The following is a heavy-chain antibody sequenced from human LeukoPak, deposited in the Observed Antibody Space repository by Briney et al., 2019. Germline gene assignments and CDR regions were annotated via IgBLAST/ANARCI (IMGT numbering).Heavy chain of an antibody. CDR1: GFTFSSYS. J-gene: IGHJ4*02. Sequence: GGSLRLSCAASGFTFSSYSMNWVRQAPGKGLEWVSYISGSDNTIYYADSVKGRFTVSRDNARNSLYLQMNSLRDEDTAVYYCARVHRGYSFGRLDYWGQGTLVTVSS. CDR2: ISGSDNTI. D-gene: IGHD5-12*01. CDR3: ARVHRGYSFGRLDY. V-gene: IGHV3-48*02.